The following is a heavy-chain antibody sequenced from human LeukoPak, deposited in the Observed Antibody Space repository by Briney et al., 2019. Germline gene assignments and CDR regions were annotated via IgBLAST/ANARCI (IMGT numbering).Heavy chain of an antibody. J-gene: IGHJ4*02. CDR3: AKDRRGYDILTGPDY. Sequence: GGSLRLSCAASGFTFSSYGMHWVRQAPGKGLEWVAVISYDGSNKYYADSVKGRFTISRDNSKSTLYLQMNSLRAEDTAVYYCAKDRRGYDILTGPDYWGQGTLVTVSS. CDR2: ISYDGSNK. D-gene: IGHD3-9*01. V-gene: IGHV3-30*18. CDR1: GFTFSSYG.